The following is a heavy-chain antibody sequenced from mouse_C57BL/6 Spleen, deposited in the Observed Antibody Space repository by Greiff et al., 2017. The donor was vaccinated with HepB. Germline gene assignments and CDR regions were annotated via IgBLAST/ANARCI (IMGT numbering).Heavy chain of an antibody. CDR3: ARDRGVITTVVATDWYFDV. Sequence: EVQLVESGPGLVKPSQSLSLTCSVTGYSITSGYYWNWIRQFPGNKLEWMGYISYDGSNNYNPSLKNRISITRDTSKNQFFLKLNSVTTEDTATYYCARDRGVITTVVATDWYFDVWGTGTTVTVSS. V-gene: IGHV3-6*01. J-gene: IGHJ1*03. CDR2: ISYDGSN. CDR1: GYSITSGYY. D-gene: IGHD1-1*01.